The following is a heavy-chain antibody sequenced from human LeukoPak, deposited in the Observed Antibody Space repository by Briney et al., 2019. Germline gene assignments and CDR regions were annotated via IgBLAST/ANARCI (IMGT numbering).Heavy chain of an antibody. CDR1: GFTFSDYY. V-gene: IGHV3-11*04. J-gene: IGHJ6*02. Sequence: GGSLRLSCAASGFTFSDYYMSWIRLAPGKGLEWVSYISSSGSTIYYADSVKGRFTISRDNAKNTLYLQMNSLRAEDTAVYYCARGMDGDYGDYDYYYYYYGMDVWGQGTTVTVSS. CDR2: ISSSGSTI. CDR3: ARGMDGDYGDYDYYYYYYGMDV. D-gene: IGHD4-17*01.